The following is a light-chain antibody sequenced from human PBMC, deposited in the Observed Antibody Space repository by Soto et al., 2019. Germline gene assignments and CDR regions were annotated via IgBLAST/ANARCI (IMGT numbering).Light chain of an antibody. CDR1: SSNIGNNF. CDR3: SSYTISNTLV. V-gene: IGLV1-51*02. Sequence: QSVLTQPPSVSAAPGQKVTISCSGSSSNIGNNFVSWYQQLPGTAPKLLIYENNKRPSGIPDRFSGSKSGNTASLTISGLQAEDEADYYCSSYTISNTLVFGSGTKVTVL. J-gene: IGLJ1*01. CDR2: ENN.